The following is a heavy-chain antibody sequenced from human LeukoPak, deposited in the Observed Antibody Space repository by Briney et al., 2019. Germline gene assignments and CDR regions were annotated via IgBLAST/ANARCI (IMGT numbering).Heavy chain of an antibody. CDR2: IYYTGST. CDR1: GGSISSYY. D-gene: IGHD4-23*01. J-gene: IGHJ4*02. V-gene: IGHV4-59*01. CDR3: ARDSVALDY. Sequence: SETLSLTCTVSGGSISSYYWSWIRQPPGKGLEWIGYIYYTGSTNYNPSLKSRVTISVDTSKNQFSLKLSSVTAADTAVYYCARDSVALDYWGQGTLVTVSS.